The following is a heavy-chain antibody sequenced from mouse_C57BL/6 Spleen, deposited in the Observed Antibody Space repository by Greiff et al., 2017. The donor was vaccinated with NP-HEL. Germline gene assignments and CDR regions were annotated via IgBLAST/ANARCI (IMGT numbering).Heavy chain of an antibody. Sequence: QVQLQQPGAELVMPGASVKLSCKASGYTFTSYWMHWVKQRPGQGLEWIGEIDPSDSYTNYNQKFKGKSTLTVDKSSRTAYMQLSSLTSEDSAVYYCARDLYGNSFAYWGQGTLVTVSA. CDR1: GYTFTSYW. CDR2: IDPSDSYT. CDR3: ARDLYGNSFAY. D-gene: IGHD2-1*01. V-gene: IGHV1-69*01. J-gene: IGHJ3*01.